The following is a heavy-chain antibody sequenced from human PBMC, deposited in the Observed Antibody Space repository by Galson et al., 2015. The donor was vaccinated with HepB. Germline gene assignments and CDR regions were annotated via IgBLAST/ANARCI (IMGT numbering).Heavy chain of an antibody. Sequence: SLRLSCAASGFTFSSYAMHWVRQAPGKGLEYVSAISSNGGSTYYADSVKGRFTISRDNSKNTLYLQMSSLRAEDTAVYYCVKGSPYPLQYRNWFDPWGQGALVTVSS. CDR3: VKGSPYPLQYRNWFDP. V-gene: IGHV3-64D*06. J-gene: IGHJ5*02. CDR2: ISSNGGST. D-gene: IGHD4-11*01. CDR1: GFTFSSYA.